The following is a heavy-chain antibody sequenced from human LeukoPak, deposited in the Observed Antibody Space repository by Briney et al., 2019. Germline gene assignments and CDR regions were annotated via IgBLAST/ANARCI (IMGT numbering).Heavy chain of an antibody. J-gene: IGHJ4*02. Sequence: ASVKVSCKASGGTYRSYAISGVRQAPGQGLEWMGGMIPIFGTANYAQKFQGRVTITADESTSTAYMELSSLRSEDTAVYYCARDLMSTVSAFDYWGQGNLVTVSS. D-gene: IGHD4-17*01. CDR1: GGTYRSYA. V-gene: IGHV1-69*13. CDR3: ARDLMSTVSAFDY. CDR2: MIPIFGTA.